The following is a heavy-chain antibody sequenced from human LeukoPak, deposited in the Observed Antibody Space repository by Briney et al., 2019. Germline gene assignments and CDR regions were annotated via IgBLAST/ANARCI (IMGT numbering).Heavy chain of an antibody. CDR2: IYPGDSDT. J-gene: IGHJ3*02. Sequence: KVGESLKISCKGSGYSFTSYWIGWVRQMPGKGLEWMGIIYPGDSDTRYSPSFQGQVTISADKSISTAYLQWSSLKASDTAMYYCARDGYYGSGTITATFDIWGQGTMVTVSS. CDR1: GYSFTSYW. D-gene: IGHD3-10*01. CDR3: ARDGYYGSGTITATFDI. V-gene: IGHV5-51*01.